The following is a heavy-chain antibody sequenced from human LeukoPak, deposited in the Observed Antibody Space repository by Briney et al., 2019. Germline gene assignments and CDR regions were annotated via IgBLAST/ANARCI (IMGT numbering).Heavy chain of an antibody. V-gene: IGHV4-38-2*02. CDR2: IHYSGTT. CDR3: ARGGAVSGYSFDY. Sequence: PSETLSLTCSVSGFSISTGYFWVWIRQPPGKGPEWIGNIHYSGTTYYNPSLNSRVAISVDTSKNQFSLNLRSVTAADTAIYYCARGGAVSGYSFDYWGQGILVAVSS. J-gene: IGHJ4*02. D-gene: IGHD3-22*01. CDR1: GFSISTGYF.